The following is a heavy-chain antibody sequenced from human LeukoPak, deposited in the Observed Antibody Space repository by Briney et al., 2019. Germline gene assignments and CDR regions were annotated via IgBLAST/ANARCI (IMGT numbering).Heavy chain of an antibody. D-gene: IGHD3-10*01. CDR1: GFIFSRYW. CDR3: ARGPSVLGAIDN. Sequence: PGGSLSLSRAASGFIFSRYWMHWVRQAPGKELVWVSRINNDGGITNSADSVKGRFTISRDNAKDMLYLQMDSLRVEDTAIYYCARGPSVLGAIDNWGQGTLVAVSS. J-gene: IGHJ4*02. CDR2: INNDGGIT. V-gene: IGHV3-74*01.